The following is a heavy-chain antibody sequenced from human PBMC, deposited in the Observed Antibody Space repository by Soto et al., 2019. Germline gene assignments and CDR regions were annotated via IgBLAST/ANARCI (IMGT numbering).Heavy chain of an antibody. D-gene: IGHD6-19*01. CDR3: AKAVFSIGWSPSYFDY. Sequence: EVQLLESGGGLVQPGRSLRLSCAASGFTFSSYAMNWVRQAPGKGLEWVSAMSGTGGSTYYADSVKGRFTISRDNSKKTLYLQMNSLRVKDAAGVYCAKAVFSIGWSPSYFDYLGQGTLVTVSS. CDR1: GFTFSSYA. V-gene: IGHV3-23*01. CDR2: MSGTGGST. J-gene: IGHJ4*02.